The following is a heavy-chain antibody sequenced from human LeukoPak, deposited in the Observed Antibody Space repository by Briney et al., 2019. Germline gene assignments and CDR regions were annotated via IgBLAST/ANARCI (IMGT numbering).Heavy chain of an antibody. D-gene: IGHD7-27*01. CDR2: IRGNGDT. V-gene: IGHV3-23*01. CDR3: AKANWVSNADAVW. J-gene: IGHJ4*02. Sequence: GGSLRLSCVASGVSFSTYARSWGRQAPGNGPDWVSSIRGNGDTFYADSVKGRSTLSRDDYTNTVFLQLNNLRVEDTAIYYCAKANWVSNADAVWWGQGTQVTVSS. CDR1: GVSFSTYA.